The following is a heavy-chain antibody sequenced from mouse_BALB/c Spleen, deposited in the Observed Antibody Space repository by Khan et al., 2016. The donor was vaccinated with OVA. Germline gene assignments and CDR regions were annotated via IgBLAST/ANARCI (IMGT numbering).Heavy chain of an antibody. CDR3: VRDGAYHRSDGRFAY. J-gene: IGHJ3*01. Sequence: QVQLKQSGAELARPGASVKMSCKASGYTFTSYTIHWIKLRSGQGLEWIGYINPSNGYTNYNQKFRDQATLTADKSSTTAYMQLSSLTSDDSAVYNYVRDGAYHRSDGRFAYWGQGTMVTVSA. CDR1: GYTFTSYT. CDR2: INPSNGYT. V-gene: IGHV1-4*01. D-gene: IGHD1-2*01.